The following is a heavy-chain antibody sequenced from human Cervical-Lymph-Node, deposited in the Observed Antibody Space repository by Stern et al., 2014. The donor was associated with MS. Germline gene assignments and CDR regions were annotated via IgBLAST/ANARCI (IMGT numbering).Heavy chain of an antibody. V-gene: IGHV1-18*01. CDR1: GYNFANYS. CDR3: ARDGATDINTLTNAFDV. Sequence: QVQLGQSASEVRKPGASVRVSCKASGYNFANYSISWVRQAPGQGLEWMGWVSTSKANYAQNFQDRVTLTSDTLTNTAYLELRSPRTDDTAIYYCARDGATDINTLTNAFDVWGQGTVVTVSS. D-gene: IGHD5-24*01. J-gene: IGHJ3*01. CDR2: VSTSKA.